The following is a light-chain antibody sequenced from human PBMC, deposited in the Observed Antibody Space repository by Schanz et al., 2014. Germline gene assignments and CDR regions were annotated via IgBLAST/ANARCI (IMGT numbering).Light chain of an antibody. CDR2: DVS. J-gene: IGLJ1*01. V-gene: IGLV2-14*01. CDR1: SSDVGGYNY. CDR3: SSYTSISTLNYV. Sequence: QSALTQPASVSGSPGQSITISCTGTSSDVGGYNYVSWYQQHPGKAPKLMIYDVSNRPSGVSNRFSGSKSGNTASLTISGLQAEDEADYYCSSYTSISTLNYVFGSGTKVTVL.